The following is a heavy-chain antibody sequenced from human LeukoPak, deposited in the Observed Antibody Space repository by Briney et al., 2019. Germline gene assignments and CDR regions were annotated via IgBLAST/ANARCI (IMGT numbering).Heavy chain of an antibody. D-gene: IGHD5-24*01. CDR2: IYYSGST. V-gene: IGHV4-59*01. Sequence: SETLSLTCTVSGGSISSYYWSWIRQPPGKGLEWIGYIYYSGSTNYNPSLKSRVTLSVDTSKNQFSLKLSSVTAADTAVYYCARGRDGYNLEVGYWGQGTLVTVSS. J-gene: IGHJ4*02. CDR3: ARGRDGYNLEVGY. CDR1: GGSISSYY.